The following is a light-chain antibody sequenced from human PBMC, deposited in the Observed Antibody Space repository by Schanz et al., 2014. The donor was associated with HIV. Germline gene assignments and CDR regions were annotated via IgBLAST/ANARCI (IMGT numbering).Light chain of an antibody. J-gene: IGLJ2*01. CDR3: CSHAGSSTWV. CDR1: SSDAGDYHF. V-gene: IGLV2-23*02. Sequence: QSALTQPPSASGSPGQSVTISCTGTSSDAGDYHFVSWYQQHPGRAPKVMIYEVNKRPSGASHRFSGSKSGNTASLTISGLQAEDEADYYCCSHAGSSTWVFGGGTKLTVL. CDR2: EVN.